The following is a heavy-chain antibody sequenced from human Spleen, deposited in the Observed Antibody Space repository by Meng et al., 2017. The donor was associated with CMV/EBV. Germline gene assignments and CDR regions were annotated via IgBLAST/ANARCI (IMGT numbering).Heavy chain of an antibody. V-gene: IGHV3-23*01. Sequence: SEFTFNTYAMSWVRQAPGKGLEWVSGISGSGGSTDYADSVKGRFIISRDNSKNTLYLQMNSLRAEDTAVYFCAKLVSPTGSYYFDYWGQGTLVTVSS. CDR2: ISGSGGST. CDR3: AKLVSPTGSYYFDY. J-gene: IGHJ4*02. D-gene: IGHD1-26*01. CDR1: EFTFNTYA.